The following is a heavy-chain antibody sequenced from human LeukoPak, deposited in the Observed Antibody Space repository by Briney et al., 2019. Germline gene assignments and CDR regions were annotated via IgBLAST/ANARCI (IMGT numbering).Heavy chain of an antibody. D-gene: IGHD1-7*01. Sequence: ASVKVSCKASGYSFTGYYMHWVRQAPGQGLEWMGWINVNNGDANYAQKFQGRVTVTRGTSISTAYMELSRLRSDDTAVYYCARDWDPITGTTRWFDPWGQGTLFTLSS. CDR3: ARDWDPITGTTRWFDP. CDR2: INVNNGDA. V-gene: IGHV1-2*02. CDR1: GYSFTGYY. J-gene: IGHJ5*02.